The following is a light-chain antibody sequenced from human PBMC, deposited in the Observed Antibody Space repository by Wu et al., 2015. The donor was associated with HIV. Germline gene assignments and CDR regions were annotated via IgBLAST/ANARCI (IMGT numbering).Light chain of an antibody. V-gene: IGKV1-9*01. J-gene: IGKJ2*01. CDR1: QGISTY. Sequence: DIQLTQSPSFLSASIGDRVTITCRASQGISTYLVWYQQKPGKAPKLLIYAASTLQSGVPSRFSGSVSGTEFTLTIISLQPEDFATYYCLQDYNYPPTFGQGTKLEIK. CDR3: LQDYNYPPT. CDR2: AAS.